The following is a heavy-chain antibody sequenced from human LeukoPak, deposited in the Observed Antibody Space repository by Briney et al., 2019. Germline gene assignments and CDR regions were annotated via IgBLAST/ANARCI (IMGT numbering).Heavy chain of an antibody. CDR2: IYYSGST. J-gene: IGHJ2*01. D-gene: IGHD5-12*01. V-gene: IGHV4-39*07. CDR1: GGSISSSSYY. CDR3: ARGGYGPWYFDL. Sequence: SETLSLTCTVSGGSISSSSYYWGWIRQPPGKGLEWIGSIYYSGSTYYNPSLKSRVTISVDTSKNQFSLKLSSVTAADTAVYYCARGGYGPWYFDLWGRGTLVTVSS.